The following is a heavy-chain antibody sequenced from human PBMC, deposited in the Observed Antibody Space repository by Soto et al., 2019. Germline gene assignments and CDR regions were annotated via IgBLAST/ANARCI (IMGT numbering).Heavy chain of an antibody. CDR2: ISAYNGNT. CDR1: GYTXTGYG. J-gene: IGHJ6*02. Sequence: SXKVSCKASGYTXTGYGMSWVRQAPGQGLEWMGWISAYNGNTNYAQKLQGRVTMTTDTSTSTAYMELRSMRSDDTAVYYCEREINPIRYCSSTSCQAYYYYYGMDVWGQGTTVTVSS. CDR3: EREINPIRYCSSTSCQAYYYYYGMDV. D-gene: IGHD2-2*01. V-gene: IGHV1-18*01.